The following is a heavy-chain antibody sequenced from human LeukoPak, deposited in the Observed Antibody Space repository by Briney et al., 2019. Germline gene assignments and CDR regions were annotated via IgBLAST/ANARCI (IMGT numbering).Heavy chain of an antibody. CDR1: GGSISSGDYF. D-gene: IGHD3-10*01. Sequence: SETLSLTCTVSGGSISSGDYFWSWFRQPPGKGLQWIGYIHYSGISNYNASLKSRVTMSVDTSKNQLSLKLSSVSAADTAVYYCAREVPANPGSYVDDWGQGTLVIVSS. CDR3: AREVPANPGSYVDD. CDR2: IHYSGIS. V-gene: IGHV4-30-4*01. J-gene: IGHJ4*02.